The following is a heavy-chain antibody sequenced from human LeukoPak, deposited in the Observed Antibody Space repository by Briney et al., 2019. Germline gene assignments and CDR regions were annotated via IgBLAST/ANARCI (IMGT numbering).Heavy chain of an antibody. CDR1: GGSFSGYY. CDR2: INHSGST. D-gene: IGHD2-2*01. V-gene: IGHV4-34*01. CDR3: ASLYCSSTSCYAYYMDV. Sequence: PSETLSLTWAVYGGSFSGYYWSWIRQPPGKGLEWIGEINHSGSTNYNPSLKSRVTISVDTSKNQFSLKLSSVTAADTAVYYCASLYCSSTSCYAYYMDVWGKGTTVTVSS. J-gene: IGHJ6*03.